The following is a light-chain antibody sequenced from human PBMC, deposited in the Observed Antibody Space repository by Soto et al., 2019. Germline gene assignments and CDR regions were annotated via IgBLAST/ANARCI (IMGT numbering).Light chain of an antibody. CDR3: RSYEGSNNLHYV. V-gene: IGLV2-8*01. CDR1: SSGVGGYNY. Sequence: SSLTHSRSGSGSPGHSFTMSCTGTSSGVGGYNYVSWYQQHPGKAPKLMIYEVSKRPSGVPDRFSGSKSGNTASLTVSGLKAEPEADYYCRSYEGSNNLHYVLGNGKKVNVL. J-gene: IGLJ1*01. CDR2: EVS.